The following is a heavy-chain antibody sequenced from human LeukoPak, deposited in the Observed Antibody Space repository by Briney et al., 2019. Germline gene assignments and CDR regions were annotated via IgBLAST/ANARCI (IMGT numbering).Heavy chain of an antibody. CDR2: ISGSGGST. CDR1: GFTFSSYA. CDR3: ARGPCGGDCYSDY. D-gene: IGHD2-21*02. J-gene: IGHJ4*02. Sequence: GGSLRLSCAASGFTFSSYAMSWVRQAPGKGLEWVSAISGSGGSTYYADSVKGRFTISRDNSKNTLYLQMNSLRAEDTAVYYCARGPCGGDCYSDYWGQGTLVTVSS. V-gene: IGHV3-23*01.